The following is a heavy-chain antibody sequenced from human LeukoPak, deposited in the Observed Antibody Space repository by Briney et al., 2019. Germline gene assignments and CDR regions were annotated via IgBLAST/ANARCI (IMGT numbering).Heavy chain of an antibody. D-gene: IGHD6-19*01. CDR3: ARLPGIAVAFLDY. CDR2: IYYSGST. Sequence: SETLSLTCTVSGGSISSSSYCWGWIRQPPGKGLEWIGSIYYSGSTYYNPSLKSRVTISVDTSKNQFSLKLSSVTAADTAVYYCARLPGIAVAFLDYWGQGTLVTVPS. CDR1: GGSISSSSYC. V-gene: IGHV4-39*01. J-gene: IGHJ4*02.